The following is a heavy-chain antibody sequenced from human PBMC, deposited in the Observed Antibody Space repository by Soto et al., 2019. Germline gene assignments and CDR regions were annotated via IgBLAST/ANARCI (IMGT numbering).Heavy chain of an antibody. CDR1: GYTFSSHA. CDR2: ITGGNGIT. Sequence: QVHLVQSGAEVKKPRASVKVSCKACGYTFSSHAIPWVRQAPGQRHEWMGWITGGNGITRYAQHFQDRVTLTRDTYARTTDMEVSRLKSGLTAVYYCARATYQSGGVPSNAMDVWGQGTTVTVSS. D-gene: IGHD3-10*01. J-gene: IGHJ6*02. V-gene: IGHV1-3*01. CDR3: ARATYQSGGVPSNAMDV.